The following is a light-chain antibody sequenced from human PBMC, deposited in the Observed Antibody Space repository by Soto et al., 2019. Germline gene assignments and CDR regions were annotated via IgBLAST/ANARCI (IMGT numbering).Light chain of an antibody. Sequence: DIQMTQSPSTLSASVGDRVTITCRASQSISIWLAWYQHKAGKAPKLLIYKASSLESGVPSRFSGSGSGTEFTLNISSLQPDDFATYYCQQYNRYWTFGQGTKVEIK. CDR1: QSISIW. V-gene: IGKV1-5*03. CDR3: QQYNRYWT. CDR2: KAS. J-gene: IGKJ1*01.